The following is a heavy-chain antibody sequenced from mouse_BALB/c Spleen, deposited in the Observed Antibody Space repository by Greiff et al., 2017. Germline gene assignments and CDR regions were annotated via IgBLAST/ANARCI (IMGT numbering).Heavy chain of an antibody. CDR2: IDPANGNT. CDR1: GFNIKDTY. J-gene: IGHJ4*01. CDR3: ARETTVVANYAMDY. V-gene: IGHV14-3*02. Sequence: VQLKQSGAELVKPGASVKLSCTASGFNIKDTYMHWVKQRPEQGLEWIGRIDPANGNTKYDPKFQGKATITADTSSNTAYLQLSSLTSEDTAVYYCARETTVVANYAMDYWGQGTSVTVSS. D-gene: IGHD1-1*01.